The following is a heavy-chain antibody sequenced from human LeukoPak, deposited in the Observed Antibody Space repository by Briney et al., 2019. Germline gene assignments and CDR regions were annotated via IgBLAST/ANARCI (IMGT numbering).Heavy chain of an antibody. J-gene: IGHJ4*02. Sequence: PSETLSLTCAVYGGSFSGYYWSWIRQPPGKGLEWIGEINHSGSTNYNPSLKSRVTISVDTSKNQFSLKLSSVTAADTAVYYCARDSPHDSSALRYFDYWGQGTLVTVSS. CDR2: INHSGST. CDR3: ARDSPHDSSALRYFDY. D-gene: IGHD3-22*01. CDR1: GGSFSGYY. V-gene: IGHV4-34*01.